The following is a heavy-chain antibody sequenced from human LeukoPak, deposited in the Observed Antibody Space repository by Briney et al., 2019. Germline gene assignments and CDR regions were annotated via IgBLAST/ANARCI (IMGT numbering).Heavy chain of an antibody. CDR3: ARGICSSTSGREGYYMDV. CDR1: GGSFSGYY. D-gene: IGHD2-2*01. V-gene: IGHV4-34*01. Sequence: SETLSLTCAVYGGSFSGYYWSWIRQPPGKGLEWIGEINHSGSTNYNPSLKSRVTISVDMSKNQFSLKLSSVTAADTALYYCARGICSSTSGREGYYMDVWEKGTRVTVSS. J-gene: IGHJ6*03. CDR2: INHSGST.